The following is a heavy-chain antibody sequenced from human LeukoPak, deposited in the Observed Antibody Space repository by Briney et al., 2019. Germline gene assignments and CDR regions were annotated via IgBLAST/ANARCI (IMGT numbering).Heavy chain of an antibody. V-gene: IGHV1-69*01. J-gene: IGHJ4*02. CDR2: IIPIFGTA. Sequence: SVKVSCKASGGTFSSYAVSWVRQAPGQGLEWMGGIIPIFGTANYAQKFQGRVTITADESTSTAYMELSSLRSEDTAVYYCARDPTPRIAVAGISLDYWGQGTLVTVSS. D-gene: IGHD6-19*01. CDR3: ARDPTPRIAVAGISLDY. CDR1: GGTFSSYA.